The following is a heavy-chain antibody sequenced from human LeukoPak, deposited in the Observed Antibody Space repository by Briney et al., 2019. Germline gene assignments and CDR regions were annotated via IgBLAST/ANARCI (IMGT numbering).Heavy chain of an antibody. Sequence: PGGSLRLSCVASGFTFSTYNMYWVRQAPGKGLEWVAFIRSQASKTYYEDSVKGRFTISRDNSKSTLYLQMNSLRVEVTALYYCAKDYRWGFDYWGQGSLVTVSS. V-gene: IGHV3-30*02. CDR3: AKDYRWGFDY. D-gene: IGHD7-27*01. J-gene: IGHJ4*02. CDR2: IRSQASKT. CDR1: GFTFSTYN.